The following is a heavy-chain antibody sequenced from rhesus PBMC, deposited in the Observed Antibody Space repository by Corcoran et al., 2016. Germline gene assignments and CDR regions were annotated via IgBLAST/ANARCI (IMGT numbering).Heavy chain of an antibody. J-gene: IGHJ5-2*02. CDR2: ISNDGVTA. CDR3: ANNWSPEN. D-gene: IGHD3-3*01. Sequence: DVQLVESGGDLARSGGSLRLSCAASGLPFSDNYMHWVRQAAGKGLEWISRISNDGVTAWYAGSVKGRLTISRDNARNILYLQMDSLKIEDTAVYYCANNWSPENWGRGLLVTVSS. V-gene: IGHV3-59*01. CDR1: GLPFSDNY.